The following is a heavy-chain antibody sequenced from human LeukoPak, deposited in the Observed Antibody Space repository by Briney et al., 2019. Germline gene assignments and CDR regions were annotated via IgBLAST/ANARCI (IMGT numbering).Heavy chain of an antibody. D-gene: IGHD3-3*01. V-gene: IGHV4-34*01. CDR3: ARKGRFVFDI. Sequence: PSETLSLTCAVYGGSFSGYYWSWIRQPPGKGLEWIGEINHSGSTNYNPSLKSRVTISVDTSKNQFSLKLSSVTAADTAVYYCARKGRFVFDIWGQGKMVTVSS. J-gene: IGHJ3*02. CDR1: GGSFSGYY. CDR2: INHSGST.